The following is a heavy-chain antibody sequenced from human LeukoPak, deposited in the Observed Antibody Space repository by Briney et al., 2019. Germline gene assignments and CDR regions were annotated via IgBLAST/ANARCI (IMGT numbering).Heavy chain of an antibody. Sequence: GGSLRLSCAASGFTVSSNYMSWVRQAPGKGLEWVSVTYSGGSTYYADSVKGRFTISRDNAKNTLYLQMNSLSTEDTAVYYCASGYSSDYGGNVYWGRGTLVTVSS. J-gene: IGHJ4*02. CDR2: TYSGGST. CDR3: ASGYSSDYGGNVY. D-gene: IGHD4-23*01. CDR1: GFTVSSNY. V-gene: IGHV3-66*01.